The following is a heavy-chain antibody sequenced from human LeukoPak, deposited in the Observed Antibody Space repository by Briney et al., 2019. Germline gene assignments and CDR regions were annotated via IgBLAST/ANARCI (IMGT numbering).Heavy chain of an antibody. V-gene: IGHV1-69*01. Sequence: GSSVKVSCKASGGTFSSYAISWVRQAPGQGLEWMGGIIPIFGTANYAQKFQGRVTITADESTSTAYMELSSLRSEDTAVYYCARAKYYYDSSGYQSYYYYGMDVWGQGTTVTVSS. J-gene: IGHJ6*02. D-gene: IGHD3-22*01. CDR3: ARAKYYYDSSGYQSYYYYGMDV. CDR1: GGTFSSYA. CDR2: IIPIFGTA.